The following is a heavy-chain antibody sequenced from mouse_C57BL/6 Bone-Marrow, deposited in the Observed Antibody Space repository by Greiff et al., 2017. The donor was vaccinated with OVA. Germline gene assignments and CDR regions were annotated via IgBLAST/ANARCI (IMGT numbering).Heavy chain of an antibody. CDR2: IYPGSGST. CDR1: GYTFTSYW. J-gene: IGHJ3*01. Sequence: QVQLQQPGAELVKPGASVKMSCKASGYTFTSYWITWVKQRPGQGLEWIGDIYPGSGSTNYNEKFKSKATLTVDTSSSTAYRQLSSLTSEDSAVYYCAREGTYYSNYFAYWGQGTLVTVSA. V-gene: IGHV1-55*01. D-gene: IGHD2-5*01. CDR3: AREGTYYSNYFAY.